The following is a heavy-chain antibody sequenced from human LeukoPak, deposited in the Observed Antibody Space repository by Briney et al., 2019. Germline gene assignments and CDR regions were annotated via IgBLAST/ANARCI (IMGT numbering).Heavy chain of an antibody. Sequence: GGSLRLSCAASGFTFSSYSMNWVRQAPGKGLEWVSSISSSSSYIYYADSVKGRFTISRDNAKNSLDLQMNSLRAEDTAVYYCARLRPLVGYYFDYWGQGTLVTVSS. V-gene: IGHV3-21*04. CDR2: ISSSSSYI. J-gene: IGHJ4*02. CDR3: ARLRPLVGYYFDY. CDR1: GFTFSSYS. D-gene: IGHD2-8*02.